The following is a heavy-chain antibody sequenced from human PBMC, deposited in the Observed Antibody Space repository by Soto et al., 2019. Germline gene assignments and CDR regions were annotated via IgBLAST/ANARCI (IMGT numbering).Heavy chain of an antibody. CDR1: GGTISSGGYY. J-gene: IGHJ6*03. D-gene: IGHD3-3*01. Sequence: SETLPLTCTVSGGTISSGGYYWSWIRQHPGKGLEWIGYIYYSGSTYYNPSLKSRVTISVDTSKNQFSLKLSSVTAEDTAVYYCAKDGLGIFGVASYYYYYMDVWGKGTTVTVSS. CDR2: IYYSGST. CDR3: AKDGLGIFGVASYYYYYMDV. V-gene: IGHV4-31*03.